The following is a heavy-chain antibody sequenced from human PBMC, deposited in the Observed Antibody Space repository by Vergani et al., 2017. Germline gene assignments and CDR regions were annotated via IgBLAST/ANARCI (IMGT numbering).Heavy chain of an antibody. CDR3: VRDRGLCAGGMCYTEAWDY. V-gene: IGHV3-30-3*01. CDR1: GFALNRHA. Sequence: QVHLVESGGGVVQPGRSLTLSCVASGFALNRHAMYWVRQAPGKGLEWVVGISFDGTNEYYPDLVKGRFTISSDIAKNTLYLQVRSLRLEDAGVYHCVRDRGLCAGGMCYTEAWDYWGQGTPVTVSS. CDR2: ISFDGTNE. D-gene: IGHD2-2*02. J-gene: IGHJ4*02.